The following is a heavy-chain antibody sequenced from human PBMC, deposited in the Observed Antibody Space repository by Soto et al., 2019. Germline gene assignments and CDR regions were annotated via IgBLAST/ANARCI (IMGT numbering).Heavy chain of an antibody. V-gene: IGHV4-59*08. CDR1: GGSISSYY. D-gene: IGHD3-3*01. Sequence: PSETLSLTCTVSGGSISSYYWSWIRQPPGKGLEWIGYIYYSGSTDYNPSLKSRVTISVDTSKNQFSLKLSSVTAADTAVYYCARLRYYDFWSGYFWFDPWGQGTPVTVSS. CDR2: IYYSGST. CDR3: ARLRYYDFWSGYFWFDP. J-gene: IGHJ5*02.